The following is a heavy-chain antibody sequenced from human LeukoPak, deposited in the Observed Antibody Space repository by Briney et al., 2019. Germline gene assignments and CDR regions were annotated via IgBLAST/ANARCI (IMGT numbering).Heavy chain of an antibody. CDR2: IYSGGST. V-gene: IGHV3-53*01. CDR1: GFTVSSNY. Sequence: PGGSLRLSCAASGFTVSSNYMSWVRQAPGKGLEWVSVIYSGGSTYYADSVKGRFTISRDNAKNSLCLQMNSLRAEDTAVYYCAVAAASSFYYYYYMDVWGKGTTVTVSS. CDR3: AVAAASSFYYYYYMDV. J-gene: IGHJ6*03. D-gene: IGHD6-13*01.